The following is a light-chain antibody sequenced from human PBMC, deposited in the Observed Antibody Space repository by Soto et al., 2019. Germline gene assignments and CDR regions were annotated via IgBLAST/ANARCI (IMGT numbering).Light chain of an antibody. Sequence: DIQMTQSPSSLSASVGDRVTITCRASQGVSAYLLWYQQRQGTAPKLLIYAASNLLSGVPSRFSGSGSGTNFTLTISSLEPEDFAVYYCQQRNNWPPVTFGGGTKVEIK. CDR2: AAS. CDR3: QQRNNWPPVT. V-gene: IGKV1-39*01. J-gene: IGKJ4*01. CDR1: QGVSAY.